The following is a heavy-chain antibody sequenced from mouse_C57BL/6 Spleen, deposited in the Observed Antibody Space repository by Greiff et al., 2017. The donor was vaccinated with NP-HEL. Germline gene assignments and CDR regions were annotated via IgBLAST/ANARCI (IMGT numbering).Heavy chain of an antibody. J-gene: IGHJ4*01. CDR2: IYPRSGNT. CDR1: GYTFTSYG. Sequence: QVQLQQPGAELARPGASVKLSCKASGYTFTSYGISWVKQRTGQGLEWIGEIYPRSGNTYYNEKFKGKATLTADKSSSTAYMELRSLTSEDSAVYFCASPGSSYETGAMDYWGQGTSVTVSS. V-gene: IGHV1-81*01. CDR3: ASPGSSYETGAMDY. D-gene: IGHD1-1*01.